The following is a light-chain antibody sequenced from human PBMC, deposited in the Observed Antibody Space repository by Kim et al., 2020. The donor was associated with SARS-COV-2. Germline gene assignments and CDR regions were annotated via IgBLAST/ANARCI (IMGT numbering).Light chain of an antibody. CDR2: RNN. CDR1: RSNIGSKY. Sequence: GQRVTISCSGSRSNIGSKYVYWYQQLPGTAPKLLIYRNNQRPSGVPDRISGSKSGTSASLAISGLRSEDEADYYCAAWDDSLSGPVFGGGTQLTVL. V-gene: IGLV1-47*01. CDR3: AAWDDSLSGPV. J-gene: IGLJ3*02.